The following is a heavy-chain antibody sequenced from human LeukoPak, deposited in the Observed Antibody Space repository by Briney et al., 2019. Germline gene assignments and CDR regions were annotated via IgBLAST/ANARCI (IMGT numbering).Heavy chain of an antibody. CDR3: ARAPYYYDSSGYRSWFDP. D-gene: IGHD3-22*01. Sequence: ASVKVSCKASGYTFTSYAMHWVRQAPGQRLEWMGWINAGNGNTKYSQKFQGRVTITRDTSASTACMELSSLRSEDTAVYYCARAPYYYDSSGYRSWFDPWGQGTLVTVSS. CDR2: INAGNGNT. J-gene: IGHJ5*02. CDR1: GYTFTSYA. V-gene: IGHV1-3*01.